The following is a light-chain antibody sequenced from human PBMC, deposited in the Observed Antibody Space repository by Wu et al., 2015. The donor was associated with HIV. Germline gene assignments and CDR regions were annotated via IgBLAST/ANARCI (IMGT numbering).Light chain of an antibody. CDR1: QSVNNN. CDR2: GAS. V-gene: IGKV3-15*01. J-gene: IGKJ1*01. CDR3: QQYNNWPLR. Sequence: EIVLTQSPVTLSVSQGKSVTLSCRASQSVNNNLAWYQQKPGQAPRLLIYGASTRATGLPARFSGSGSGTEFTLTISSLQSEDSAVYYCQQYNNWPLRFGQGTKVEIK.